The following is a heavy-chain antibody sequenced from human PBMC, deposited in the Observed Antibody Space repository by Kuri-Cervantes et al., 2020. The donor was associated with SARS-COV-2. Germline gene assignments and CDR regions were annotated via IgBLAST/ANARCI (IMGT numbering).Heavy chain of an antibody. Sequence: SQTLSLTCGVSGYSLSSGYYWGWIRQPPGKGLEWIGNIFHSGSTQYNPSLKSRLTISVDTSKNQFSLKLSSVTAADTAVYYCAAPPRITIFGSHDAFDIWGQGTMVTVSS. J-gene: IGHJ3*02. CDR1: GYSLSSGYY. V-gene: IGHV4-38-2*01. D-gene: IGHD3-3*01. CDR3: AAPPRITIFGSHDAFDI. CDR2: IFHSGST.